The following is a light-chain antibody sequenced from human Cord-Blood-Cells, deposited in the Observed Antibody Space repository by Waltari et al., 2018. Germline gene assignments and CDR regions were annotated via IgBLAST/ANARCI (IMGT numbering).Light chain of an antibody. J-gene: IGKJ2*01. CDR3: RPSHSTPGT. CDR1: QSISSY. CDR2: AAS. V-gene: IGKV1-39*01. Sequence: DIQMTQSPSSLSASVGGRVTITCRASQSISSYLNWYQQKPGKAPKLLIYAASSLQSGVPSRFSGGGSGTEFTLTSSSLQPEDCGTYCCRPSHSTPGTLGEGTTLTI.